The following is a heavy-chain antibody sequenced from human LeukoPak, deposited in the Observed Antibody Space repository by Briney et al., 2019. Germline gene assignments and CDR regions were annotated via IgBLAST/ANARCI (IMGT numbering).Heavy chain of an antibody. CDR3: ATGLIAVIAVAGTTRDDY. Sequence: WASVKVSCKVSGYTLTELSMHWVRQAPGKGLEWMGGFDPEDGETIYAQKLQGRVTMTEDTSTDTAYMELSSLRSEDTAVYYCATGLIAVIAVAGTTRDDYWGQGTLVTVSS. J-gene: IGHJ4*02. D-gene: IGHD6-19*01. CDR1: GYTLTELS. V-gene: IGHV1-24*01. CDR2: FDPEDGET.